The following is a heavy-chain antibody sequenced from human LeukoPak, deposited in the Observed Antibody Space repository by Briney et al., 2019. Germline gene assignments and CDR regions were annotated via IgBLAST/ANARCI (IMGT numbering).Heavy chain of an antibody. CDR1: GFTFSSYA. D-gene: IGHD1-1*01. Sequence: LAGGSLRLSCAASGFTFSSYAMSWVRQAPGKGLEWVSTFTGSGGSTYHADSVKGRFTISRDNSKNTLYLQMNSLRAEDTAVYYCARDGRWRGPPHYFDYWGQGTLVTVSS. CDR2: FTGSGGST. CDR3: ARDGRWRGPPHYFDY. J-gene: IGHJ4*02. V-gene: IGHV3-23*01.